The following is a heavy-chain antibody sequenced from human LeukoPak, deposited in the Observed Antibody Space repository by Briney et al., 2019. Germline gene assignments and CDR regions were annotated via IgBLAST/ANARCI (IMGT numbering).Heavy chain of an antibody. CDR3: ARMYSSGWYVADY. V-gene: IGHV4-61*08. D-gene: IGHD6-19*01. J-gene: IGHJ4*02. CDR1: GGSISSGGYY. Sequence: SQTLSLTCTVSGGSISSGGYYWSWIRQPPGKGLEWIGYIYYSGSTNYNPSLKSRVTISVDTSKNQFSLRLSSVTAADTAVYYCARMYSSGWYVADYWGQGTLVTVSS. CDR2: IYYSGST.